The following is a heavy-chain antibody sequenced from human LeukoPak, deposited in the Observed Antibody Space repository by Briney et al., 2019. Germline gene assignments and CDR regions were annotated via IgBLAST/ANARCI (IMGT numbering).Heavy chain of an antibody. CDR1: GFTVSSNY. CDR3: ARVTGYNYYFYY. Sequence: GALLSSCAASGFTVSSNYMRWVRRAPGKGVEGGSVIYSGGSTYYANSVKGRFTITRDNSKNTLYLQMNSLTAYDTAVYYCARVTGYNYYFYYWGQGTLVTASS. J-gene: IGHJ4*02. V-gene: IGHV3-66*01. D-gene: IGHD5-24*01. CDR2: IYSGGST.